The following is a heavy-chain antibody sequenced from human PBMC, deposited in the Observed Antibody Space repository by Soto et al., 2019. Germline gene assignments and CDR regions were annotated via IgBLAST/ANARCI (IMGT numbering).Heavy chain of an antibody. CDR3: ARKKERAYGFDI. V-gene: IGHV4-28*01. J-gene: IGHJ3*02. CDR2: IYNSGST. Sequence: QVQLQVSGPGLVKPSDTLSLTCVVSGYSISSNNWWGWIRQPPGKGLEWIGYIYNSGSTYYNPSLKSRVTMSVDTSKNQFSLKLTSVTAVDTAVYYCARKKERAYGFDIWGQGAMVTVSS. CDR1: GYSISSNNW. D-gene: IGHD1-26*01.